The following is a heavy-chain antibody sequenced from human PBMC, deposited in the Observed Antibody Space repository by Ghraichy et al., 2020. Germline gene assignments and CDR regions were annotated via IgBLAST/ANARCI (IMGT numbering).Heavy chain of an antibody. J-gene: IGHJ6*02. V-gene: IGHV1-58*01. CDR2: IVVGSGNT. Sequence: SVKVSCKASGFTFTSSAVQWVRQARGQRLEWIGWIVVGSGNTNYAQKFQERVTITRDMSTSTAYMELSSLRSEDTAVYYCAADLTRRDYYVRDPDYYYYYGMDVWGQGTTVTVSS. CDR1: GFTFTSSA. D-gene: IGHD3-10*02. CDR3: AADLTRRDYYVRDPDYYYYYGMDV.